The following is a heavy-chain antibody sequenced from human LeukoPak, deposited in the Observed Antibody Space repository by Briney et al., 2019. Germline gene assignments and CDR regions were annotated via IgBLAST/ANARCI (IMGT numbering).Heavy chain of an antibody. Sequence: GGSLRLACAASGFTFSSYWMHWVRQAPGKGLVWVSYINSDGSGTFYVDSVKGRFTISRDNAKNTLYLEMNSLRAEDTAVYYCARAVPRQPWEVWGQGILVTVSS. J-gene: IGHJ4*02. CDR3: ARAVPRQPWEV. CDR1: GFTFSSYW. V-gene: IGHV3-74*01. D-gene: IGHD1-26*01. CDR2: INSDGSGT.